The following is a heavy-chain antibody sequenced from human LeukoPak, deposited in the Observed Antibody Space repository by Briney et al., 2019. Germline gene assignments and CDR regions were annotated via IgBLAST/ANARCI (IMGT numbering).Heavy chain of an antibody. D-gene: IGHD3-3*01. CDR2: ISYDGSNK. J-gene: IGHJ5*02. CDR1: GFTFSSYG. V-gene: IGHV3-30*18. Sequence: PGGSLRLSCAASGFTFSSYGMHWVRQAPGKGLEWVAVISYDGSNKYYTDSVKGRFTISRDNSKNTLYLQMNSLRAEDTAVYYCAKVSSYYDPNWFDPWGQGTLVTVSS. CDR3: AKVSSYYDPNWFDP.